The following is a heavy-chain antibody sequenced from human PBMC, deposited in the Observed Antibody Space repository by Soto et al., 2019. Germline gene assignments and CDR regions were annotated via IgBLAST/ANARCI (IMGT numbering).Heavy chain of an antibody. D-gene: IGHD3-9*01. CDR1: GLTFSRAD. J-gene: IGHJ4*02. V-gene: IGHV3-23*01. CDR3: AKCYGRYFDWLLSDY. Sequence: GGSLRLSCVVSGLTFSRADLSWVRQPPGKGLEWVSAISGSGGSTYYADSVKGRFTISRDNSKNTLYLQMNSLRAEDTAVYYCAKCYGRYFDWLLSDYWGQGTLVTVSS. CDR2: ISGSGGST.